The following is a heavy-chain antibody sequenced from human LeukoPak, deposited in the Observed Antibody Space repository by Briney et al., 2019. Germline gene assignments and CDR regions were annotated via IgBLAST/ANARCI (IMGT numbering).Heavy chain of an antibody. CDR2: ISGGGGST. V-gene: IGHV3-23*01. D-gene: IGHD2-21*02. J-gene: IGHJ4*02. Sequence: GGSLRLSCAASGFTFNNHAMNWVRQAPGKGLEWVSSISGGGGSTNYADSVKGPFTISRDNSKNTLSLEMNSLRADDTAVYFCAKGRVVTSSPLNYWGQGTLVTVSS. CDR3: AKGRVVTSSPLNY. CDR1: GFTFNNHA.